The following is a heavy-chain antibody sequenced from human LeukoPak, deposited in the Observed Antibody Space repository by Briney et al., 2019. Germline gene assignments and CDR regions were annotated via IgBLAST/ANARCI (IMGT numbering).Heavy chain of an antibody. D-gene: IGHD1-26*01. Sequence: ASETLSLTCTVSGGSISSYYWSWIRQPPGKGLEWIGYIYYSGSTNYNPSLKSRVTISVDTSKNQFSLKLSSVTAADTAVYYCARDQGGSGSYIDAFDIWGQGTMVTVSS. V-gene: IGHV4-59*01. CDR2: IYYSGST. J-gene: IGHJ3*02. CDR1: GGSISSYY. CDR3: ARDQGGSGSYIDAFDI.